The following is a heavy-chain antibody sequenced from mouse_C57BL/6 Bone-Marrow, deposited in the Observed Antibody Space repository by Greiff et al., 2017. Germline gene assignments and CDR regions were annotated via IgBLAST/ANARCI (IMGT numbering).Heavy chain of an antibody. V-gene: IGHV1-77*01. D-gene: IGHD2-3*01. J-gene: IGHJ3*01. CDR1: GYTFTDYV. CDR2: IYPGSGST. CDR3: ARGPLYDPWFAY. Sequence: VQLQQSGPELVKPGASVKMSCKTSGYTFTDYVISWVKQRTGQGLEWIGEIYPGSGSTYYNEKFKRKATLTADKSSNTASMQLSSLTSEDSAVYFCARGPLYDPWFAYWGQGTLVTVSA.